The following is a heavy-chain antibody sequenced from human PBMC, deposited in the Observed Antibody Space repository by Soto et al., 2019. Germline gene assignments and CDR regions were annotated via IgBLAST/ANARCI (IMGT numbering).Heavy chain of an antibody. CDR1: GDSISSADYY. J-gene: IGHJ6*02. V-gene: IGHV4-30-4*01. Sequence: QVQLQESGPGLVRPSQTLSLTCTVSGDSISSADYYWSWIRQTQGKGLEWIGHIFYRGTTYYNPSLKSRLTLSVDTSKNHFSLRLTSVTAADTAVYYCARDLWVEPELYYYGMDVWGQGTTVTVSS. D-gene: IGHD1-1*01. CDR2: IFYRGTT. CDR3: ARDLWVEPELYYYGMDV.